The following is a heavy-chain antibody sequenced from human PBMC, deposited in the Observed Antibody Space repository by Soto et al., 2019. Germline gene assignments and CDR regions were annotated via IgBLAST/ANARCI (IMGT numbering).Heavy chain of an antibody. CDR2: ISYDGSNK. V-gene: IGHV3-30-3*01. Sequence: QVQLVESGGGVVQPGRSLRLSCAASGFTFSSYAMHWVRQAPGKGLEWVAVISYDGSNKYYEDSVKGRFTIPRDNSKNTLYLQMNSLRAEDTAVYYCARDVERYWYFDLWGRGTLVTDSS. J-gene: IGHJ2*01. CDR3: ARDVERYWYFDL. CDR1: GFTFSSYA.